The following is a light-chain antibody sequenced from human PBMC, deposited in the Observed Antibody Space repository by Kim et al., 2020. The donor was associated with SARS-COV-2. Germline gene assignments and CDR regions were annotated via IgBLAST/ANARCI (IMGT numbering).Light chain of an antibody. Sequence: TLSLSPGERATLSCRASQSVSSSYLAWYQQKPGQAPRLLIYGASSRATGIPDRFSGSGSGTDFTLTISRLEPEDFAVYYCQQYGLTFGGGTKVEIK. J-gene: IGKJ4*01. CDR3: QQYGLT. V-gene: IGKV3-20*01. CDR2: GAS. CDR1: QSVSSSY.